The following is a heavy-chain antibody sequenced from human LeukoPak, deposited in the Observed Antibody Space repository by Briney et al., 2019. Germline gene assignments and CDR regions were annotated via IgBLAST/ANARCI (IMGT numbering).Heavy chain of an antibody. CDR1: GGSISSGSYY. J-gene: IGHJ5*02. D-gene: IGHD2-21*02. Sequence: SQTLSLTCTVSGGSISSGSYYWSWIRQPAGEGLEWIGRIYTSGSTNYNPSLKSRVTISVDTSKNQFSLKLSSVTAADTAVYYCARDLTDCGGDCYLNWFDPWGQGTLVTVSS. V-gene: IGHV4-61*02. CDR2: IYTSGST. CDR3: ARDLTDCGGDCYLNWFDP.